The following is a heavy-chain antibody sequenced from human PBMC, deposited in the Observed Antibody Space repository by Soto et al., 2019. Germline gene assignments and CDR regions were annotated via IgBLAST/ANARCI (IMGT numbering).Heavy chain of an antibody. D-gene: IGHD4-4*01. Sequence: SETLSLTCTVSGGSIRSGGYYWSWIKQHPGKGLEWIGYIYYSGSTYYNPSLKSRVTISVDTSKNQFSLKLSSVTAADTAVYYCARVGNYSNGYYYYYMDVWGKGTTVTVSS. J-gene: IGHJ6*03. CDR2: IYYSGST. V-gene: IGHV4-31*03. CDR3: ARVGNYSNGYYYYYMDV. CDR1: GGSIRSGGYY.